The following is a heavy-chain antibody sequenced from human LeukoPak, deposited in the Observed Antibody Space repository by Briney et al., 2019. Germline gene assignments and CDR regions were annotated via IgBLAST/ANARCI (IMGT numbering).Heavy chain of an antibody. J-gene: IGHJ4*02. CDR2: ISGSGGST. D-gene: IGHD6-19*01. V-gene: IGHV3-23*01. CDR1: GFTFSSYA. Sequence: PGGSLRLSCAASGFTFSSYAMSWVRQAPGKGLERVSAISGSGGSTYYADSVKGRFTVSRDNSKNTLYLQMNSLRAEDTAVYYCAKLYSSGWYQDYWGQGTLVTVSS. CDR3: AKLYSSGWYQDY.